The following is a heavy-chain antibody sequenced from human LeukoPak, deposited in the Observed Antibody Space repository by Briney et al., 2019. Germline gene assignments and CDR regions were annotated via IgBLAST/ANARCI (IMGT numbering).Heavy chain of an antibody. CDR2: IFSNDEK. J-gene: IGHJ6*04. V-gene: IGHV2-26*01. CDR3: ARIDLVILPAAMFFYGMDV. D-gene: IGHD2-2*01. Sequence: VSGPVLVKPTETLTLTCTVSGFSLSNARMGVSWIRQPPGKALEWLAHIFSNDEKLYSTSLKSRLTISKDTSKSQVVLTMANMDPVDTATYYCARIDLVILPAAMFFYGMDVWGKGTTVTVSS. CDR1: GFSLSNARMG.